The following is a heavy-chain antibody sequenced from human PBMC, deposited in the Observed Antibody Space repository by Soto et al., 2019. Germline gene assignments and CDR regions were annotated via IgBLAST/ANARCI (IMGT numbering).Heavy chain of an antibody. J-gene: IGHJ3*02. Sequence: EVQLVESGGGLIQPGRSLRLSCAASGFTFDVYAMHWVRQAPGKGLEWVSGISWNSDVVVYADSVKGRFTISRDNAKNSLYLQLNSLRAEDTAFYYCTKVLSAYGREAFDIWGRGTMVTVS. CDR1: GFTFDVYA. CDR3: TKVLSAYGREAFDI. D-gene: IGHD5-12*01. CDR2: ISWNSDVV. V-gene: IGHV3-9*01.